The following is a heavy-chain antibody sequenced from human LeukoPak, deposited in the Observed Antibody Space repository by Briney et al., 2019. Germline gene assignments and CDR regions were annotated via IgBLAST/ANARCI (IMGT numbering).Heavy chain of an antibody. CDR2: IYPDDSDT. Sequence: GESLKISCKGSGYSFTNYWIGWVRQMPGEGLEWMGIIYPDDSDTRYSPSFQGQVSISADKSISTAYLQWSSLKASDTAIYYCARTGGGNYFGMDVWGLGTTVIVPS. CDR1: GYSFTNYW. D-gene: IGHD2-8*02. CDR3: ARTGGGNYFGMDV. J-gene: IGHJ6*02. V-gene: IGHV5-51*01.